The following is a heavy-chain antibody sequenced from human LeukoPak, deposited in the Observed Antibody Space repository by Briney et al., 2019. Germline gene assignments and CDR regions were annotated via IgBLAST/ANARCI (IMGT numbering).Heavy chain of an antibody. V-gene: IGHV3-23*01. J-gene: IGHJ4*02. Sequence: GGSLRLSCAASGFTFSSYSMSWVRQAPGKGLEWVSAISGSGGSTYYADSVKGRFTISRDNSKNTLYLQMNSLRAEDTAVYYCAKGNGKVGATTLVDYWGQGTLVTVSS. CDR1: GFTFSSYS. D-gene: IGHD1-26*01. CDR2: ISGSGGST. CDR3: AKGNGKVGATTLVDY.